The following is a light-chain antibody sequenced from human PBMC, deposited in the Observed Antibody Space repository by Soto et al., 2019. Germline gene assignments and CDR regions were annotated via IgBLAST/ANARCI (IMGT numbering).Light chain of an antibody. J-gene: IGKJ1*01. CDR1: QDIRND. CDR3: QQYNTYPWT. CDR2: GTS. Sequence: GDIVPITCRASQDIRNDLGWYQQKPGKAPKLLIYGTSNLQSGVPSRFSGSGSGTEFTLTISSLQPDDFATYYCQQYNTYPWTFGHGTKVDIK. V-gene: IGKV1-17*01.